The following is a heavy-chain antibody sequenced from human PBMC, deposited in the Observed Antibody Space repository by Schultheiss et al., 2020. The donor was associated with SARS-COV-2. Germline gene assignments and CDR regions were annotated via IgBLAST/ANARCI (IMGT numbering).Heavy chain of an antibody. J-gene: IGHJ5*02. V-gene: IGHV3-48*04. D-gene: IGHD6-13*01. CDR3: ARAYGIAAAAWGNWFDP. CDR1: GFTSSSYS. Sequence: GGSLRLSCAVSGFTSSSYSMNWVRQAPGKGLEWVSYISSSGSTIYYADSVKGRFTISRDNAKNTLYLQMNSLRAEDTAVYYCARAYGIAAAAWGNWFDPWGQGTLVTVSS. CDR2: ISSSGSTI.